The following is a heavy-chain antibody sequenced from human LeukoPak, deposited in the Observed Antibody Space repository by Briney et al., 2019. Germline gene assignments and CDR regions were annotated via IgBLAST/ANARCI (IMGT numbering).Heavy chain of an antibody. CDR1: GFTFSDYA. CDR3: ARVLLPLYGMDV. D-gene: IGHD3-22*01. V-gene: IGHV3-30-3*01. J-gene: IGHJ6*02. CDR2: ISHDGSIK. Sequence: GGSLRLSCATSGFTFSDYAMHWVRQAPGKGLEWVAVISHDGSIKFSADSVKGRFTISRYNSKNTLYLQMNSLRDEDTALYYCARVLLPLYGMDVWGQGTTVTVSS.